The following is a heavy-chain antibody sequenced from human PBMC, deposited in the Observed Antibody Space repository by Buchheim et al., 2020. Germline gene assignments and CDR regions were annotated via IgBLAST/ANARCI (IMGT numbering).Heavy chain of an antibody. J-gene: IGHJ4*02. CDR1: GFSFSGYA. V-gene: IGHV3-23*04. CDR2: ISGSGATT. D-gene: IGHD4-11*01. CDR3: AKRSRGYTNYYFDY. Sequence: EVQLVDSGGGLVQPGESLRLSCAASGFSFSGYAMSWVRQAPGKGLEWVSSISGSGATTFNADSVKGRFTISSDNSKNMLYLQMNSLRAEDTAVYFCAKRSRGYTNYYFDYWGQGTL.